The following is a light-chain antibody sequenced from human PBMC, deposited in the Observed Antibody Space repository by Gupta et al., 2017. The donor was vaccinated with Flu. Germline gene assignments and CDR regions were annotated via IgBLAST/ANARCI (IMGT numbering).Light chain of an antibody. CDR3: MQGTHWRT. J-gene: IGKJ1*01. CDR1: HSLGTRNGNTY. V-gene: IGKV2-30*01. Sequence: DGVITHSPLPLPATLGQPASISFRSSHSLGTRNGNTYLTWFQQRPGHSPRRLICRVTNRDSGVADRFSGSGSDTDFTLNISRVEAEDVGIYYCMQGTHWRTFGQGTKVEIK. CDR2: RVT.